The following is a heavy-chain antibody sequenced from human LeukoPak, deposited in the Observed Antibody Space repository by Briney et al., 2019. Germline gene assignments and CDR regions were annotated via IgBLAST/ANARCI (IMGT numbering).Heavy chain of an antibody. Sequence: ASVKVSCKVSGYTLTELSIHWVRQAPGKGLEWMGGFDPEDGETIYAQKFQGRVTMTEDTSTDTAYMELSSLRSEDTAVYYCATDSKLEWLLFGSYWGQGTLVTVSS. V-gene: IGHV1-24*01. CDR1: GYTLTELS. CDR2: FDPEDGET. CDR3: ATDSKLEWLLFGSY. D-gene: IGHD3-3*01. J-gene: IGHJ4*02.